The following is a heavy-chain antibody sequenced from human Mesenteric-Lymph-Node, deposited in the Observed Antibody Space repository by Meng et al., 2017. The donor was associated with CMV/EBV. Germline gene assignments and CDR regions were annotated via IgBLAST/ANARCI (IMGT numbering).Heavy chain of an antibody. CDR1: GFKFSGYW. V-gene: IGHV3-74*01. Sequence: LSCEASGFKFSGYWMHWVRQAPGKGPVWVARINSDGSTIDYADSVKGRFTISRDNAKNTVYLQMNSLRVDDTAVYYCTKETELEWFDPWGQGNLVTVSS. CDR3: TKETELEWFDP. D-gene: IGHD3-3*01. J-gene: IGHJ5*02. CDR2: INSDGSTI.